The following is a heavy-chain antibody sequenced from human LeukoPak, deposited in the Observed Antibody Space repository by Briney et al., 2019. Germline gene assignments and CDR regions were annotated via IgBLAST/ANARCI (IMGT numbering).Heavy chain of an antibody. CDR2: ISGSGGST. V-gene: IGHV3-23*01. D-gene: IGHD3-22*01. J-gene: IGHJ4*02. CDR1: EFTVSSNY. Sequence: GGSLRLSCSASEFTVSSNYMTWVRQAPGKGLEWVSAISGSGGSTYYADSVKGRFTISRDNSKNTLYLQMNSLRAEDTAVYYCAKDSGIYYDSSGYYRPEVFDYWGQGTLVTVSS. CDR3: AKDSGIYYDSSGYYRPEVFDY.